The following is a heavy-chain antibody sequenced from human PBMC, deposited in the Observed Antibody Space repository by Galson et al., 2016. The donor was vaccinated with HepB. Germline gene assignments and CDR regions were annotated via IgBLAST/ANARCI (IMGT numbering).Heavy chain of an antibody. CDR2: IWSDGKNK. Sequence: SLRLSCAASGFTFSSYGMHWVRQAPGKGLEWVAVIWSDGKNKYYANSVNGRFTISRDNSKNTLYLQMNSLRVEDTALYHCARDTHCSKGSCNYDGQADWGQGTLVIVSS. CDR3: ARDTHCSKGSCNYDGQAD. V-gene: IGHV3-33*01. J-gene: IGHJ4*02. CDR1: GFTFSSYG. D-gene: IGHD2-15*01.